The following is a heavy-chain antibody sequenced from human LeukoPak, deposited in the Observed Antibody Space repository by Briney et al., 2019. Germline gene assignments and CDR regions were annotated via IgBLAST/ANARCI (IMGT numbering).Heavy chain of an antibody. CDR2: IYHSGST. D-gene: IGHD3-16*01. CDR3: ARGGFAPDY. V-gene: IGHV4-38-2*01. CDR1: GYSISSGYY. Sequence: PSETLSLTCAVSGYSISSGYYWGWIRQPPGKGLEWIGSIYHSGSTYYHPSLKSRVTISVDTSKNQFSLKLSSVTAADTAVYYCARGGFAPDYWGQGTLVTVSS. J-gene: IGHJ4*02.